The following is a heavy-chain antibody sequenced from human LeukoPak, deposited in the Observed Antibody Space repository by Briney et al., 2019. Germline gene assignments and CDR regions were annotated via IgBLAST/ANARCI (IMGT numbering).Heavy chain of an antibody. CDR1: GYNFISYG. Sequence: ASVKVSCKASGYNFISYGISWVRLVPGQGLEWMGWISAYTGDTNYAQSFQGRITMTTDTSTGTAYMELRSLKSDDTAVFYCARNAYGTSSENYFDFWGRGTLVTVSS. CDR2: ISAYTGDT. CDR3: ARNAYGTSSENYFDF. J-gene: IGHJ4*02. D-gene: IGHD6-6*01. V-gene: IGHV1-18*01.